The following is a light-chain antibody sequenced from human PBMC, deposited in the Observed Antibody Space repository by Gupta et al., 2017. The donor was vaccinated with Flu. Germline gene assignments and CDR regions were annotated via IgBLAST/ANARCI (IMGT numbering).Light chain of an antibody. CDR1: SSKIGRDY. V-gene: IGLV1-47*01. Sequence: QSVLTQPPSASGTPGQRVTIYCSGSSSKIGRDYVYWYQQFPGKAPKVLIYRDNQRPSGVPDRFSGSKSGTSASLAISGLRSEDEADYYCASWDDSLRVRVFGGGTKLTVL. J-gene: IGLJ3*02. CDR3: ASWDDSLRVRV. CDR2: RDN.